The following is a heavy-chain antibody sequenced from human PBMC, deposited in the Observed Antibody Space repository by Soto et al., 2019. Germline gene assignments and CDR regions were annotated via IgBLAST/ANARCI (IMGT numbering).Heavy chain of an antibody. V-gene: IGHV4-34*01. CDR3: ARGARCGGRGMDV. Sequence: QVQLQQWGAGLLKPSETLSLTCAVYGGSFSGYYWSWIRQPPGKGLEWIGEINHSGSTNYNPSLKSRVTISVDTSKNQFSLKLSSVTAADTAVYYCARGARCGGRGMDVWGQGTTVTVSS. CDR2: INHSGST. CDR1: GGSFSGYY. D-gene: IGHD3-16*01. J-gene: IGHJ6*02.